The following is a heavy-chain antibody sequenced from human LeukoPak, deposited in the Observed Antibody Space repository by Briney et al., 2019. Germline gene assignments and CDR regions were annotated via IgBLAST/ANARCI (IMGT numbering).Heavy chain of an antibody. CDR2: ISYDGSNK. Sequence: GRSLRLSCAACGFTFSTYGMHWVRQAPGKGLEWVAVISYDGSNKYYADSVKGRFTISRDNSKNTLYLQMNSLRAEDTAVYYCAKEDCGGGSCYSNYFYGMDVWGQGTTVIVSS. V-gene: IGHV3-30*18. CDR3: AKEDCGGGSCYSNYFYGMDV. CDR1: GFTFSTYG. J-gene: IGHJ6*02. D-gene: IGHD2-15*01.